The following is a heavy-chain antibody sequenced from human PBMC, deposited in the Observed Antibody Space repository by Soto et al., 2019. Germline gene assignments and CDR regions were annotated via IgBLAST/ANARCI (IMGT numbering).Heavy chain of an antibody. CDR3: ARTYCSGGSCYPYYFDY. CDR2: ISAYNGNT. Sequence: ASVKVSCKASGYTFTSYGISWVRQAPGLGLEWMGWISAYNGNTNYAQKLQGRVTMTTDTSTSTAYMELRSLRSDDTAVYYCARTYCSGGSCYPYYFDYWGQGTLVTVSS. CDR1: GYTFTSYG. V-gene: IGHV1-18*01. D-gene: IGHD2-15*01. J-gene: IGHJ4*02.